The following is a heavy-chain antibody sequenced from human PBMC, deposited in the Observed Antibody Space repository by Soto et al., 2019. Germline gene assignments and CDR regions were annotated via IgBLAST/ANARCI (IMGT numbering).Heavy chain of an antibody. V-gene: IGHV4-34*01. CDR1: GGSFSGYY. Sequence: KPSETLSLTCAVYGGSFSGYYWSWIRQPPGKGLEWIGEINHSGSTNYNPSLKSRVTISVDTSKNQFSLKLSSVTAADTAVYYCARGPRVPAAIDYYYYGMDVWGQGTTVTVSS. D-gene: IGHD2-2*01. CDR2: INHSGST. CDR3: ARGPRVPAAIDYYYYGMDV. J-gene: IGHJ6*02.